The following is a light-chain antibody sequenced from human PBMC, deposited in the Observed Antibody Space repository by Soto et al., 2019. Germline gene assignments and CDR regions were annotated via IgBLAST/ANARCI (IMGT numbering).Light chain of an antibody. CDR2: DAS. Sequence: EIVLTQFPGTLSLSPGERATLSCRASQSVGRNYLAWYQQKPGQAPRLLIYDASSRAAGIPYRFSGSGSGTDFTLAISRLEHEDFAVYYFQQYASSPLTFGGWTKVEIK. CDR3: QQYASSPLT. J-gene: IGKJ4*01. CDR1: QSVGRNY. V-gene: IGKV3-20*01.